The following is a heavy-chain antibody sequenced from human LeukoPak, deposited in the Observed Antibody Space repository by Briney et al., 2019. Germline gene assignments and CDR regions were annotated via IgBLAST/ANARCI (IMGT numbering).Heavy chain of an antibody. V-gene: IGHV1-24*01. CDR2: FDPEDGET. CDR3: ATSSVVWFGEFPFDY. D-gene: IGHD3-10*01. CDR1: GYTLTELS. J-gene: IGHJ4*02. Sequence: ASVKVSCKVSGYTLTELSMHWVRQAPGKGLEWMGGFDPEDGETIYAQKFQGRVTMTEDTSTDTAYMELSSLRSEDTAVYYCATSSVVWFGEFPFDYWGQGTLVTVSS.